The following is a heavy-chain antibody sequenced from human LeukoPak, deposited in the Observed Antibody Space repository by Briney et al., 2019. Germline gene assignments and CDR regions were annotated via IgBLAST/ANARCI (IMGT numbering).Heavy chain of an antibody. CDR3: AKDRRPKDMVRGTDY. J-gene: IGHJ4*02. CDR1: GFTFSSYG. V-gene: IGHV3-30*18. CDR2: ISYDGSNK. Sequence: PGRSLRLSCAASGFTFSSYGMHWVRQAPGKGLEWVAVISYDGSNKYYADSVKGRFTISRDNSKNTLYLQMNSLRAEDTAVYYCAKDRRPKDMVRGTDYWGQGTLVTVSS. D-gene: IGHD3-10*01.